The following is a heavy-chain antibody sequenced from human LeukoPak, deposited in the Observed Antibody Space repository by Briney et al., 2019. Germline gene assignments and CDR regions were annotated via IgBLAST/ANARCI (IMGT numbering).Heavy chain of an antibody. CDR3: AKDLDTIFGVVTSFDY. D-gene: IGHD3-3*01. CDR1: GFTVSSNY. V-gene: IGHV3-23*01. Sequence: PGGSLRLPCAASGFTVSSNYVSWVRQAPGKGLEWVSAISGSGGSTYYADSVKGRFTISRDNSKNTLYLQMNSLRAEDTAVYYCAKDLDTIFGVVTSFDYWGQGTLVTVSS. CDR2: ISGSGGST. J-gene: IGHJ4*02.